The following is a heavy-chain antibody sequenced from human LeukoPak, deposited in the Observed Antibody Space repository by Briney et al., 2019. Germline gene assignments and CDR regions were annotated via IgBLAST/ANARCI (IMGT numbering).Heavy chain of an antibody. Sequence: GGSLRLSCAASGFTFSDYWMHWVRQAPEKGLVWVSRINTDGSFTRYADSVQGRFTISRDTAKNTLFLQMNSLRAEDTAAYYCAREAKVGGALQYWGQGILVTVSS. J-gene: IGHJ4*02. CDR2: INTDGSFT. CDR3: AREAKVGGALQY. V-gene: IGHV3-74*01. D-gene: IGHD1-26*01. CDR1: GFTFSDYW.